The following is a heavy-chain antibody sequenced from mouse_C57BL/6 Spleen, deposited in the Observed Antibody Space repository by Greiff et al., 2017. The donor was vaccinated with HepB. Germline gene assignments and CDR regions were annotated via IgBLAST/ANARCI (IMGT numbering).Heavy chain of an antibody. CDR2: ISYDGSN. J-gene: IGHJ2*01. CDR1: GYSITSGYY. Sequence: VQLKESGPGLVKPSQSLSLTCSVTGYSITSGYYWNWIRQFPGNKLEWMGYISYDGSNNYNPSLKNRISITRDTSKNQFFLKLNSVTTEDTATYYCARGPLRQLLYWGQGTTLTVSS. V-gene: IGHV3-6*01. D-gene: IGHD1-2*01. CDR3: ARGPLRQLLY.